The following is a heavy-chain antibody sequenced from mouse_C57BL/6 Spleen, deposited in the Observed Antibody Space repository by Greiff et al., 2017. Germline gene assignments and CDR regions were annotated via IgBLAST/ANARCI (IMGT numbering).Heavy chain of an antibody. CDR3: ARLGNYHAMDY. D-gene: IGHD2-1*01. Sequence: QVQLKQSGAELVKPGASVKISCKASGYAFSSYWMNWVKKRPGKGLEWIGQIYPGDGDTNYNGKFKGKATLTADKSSSTAYMQLSSLTSEDSAVYFCARLGNYHAMDYWGQGTSVTVSS. J-gene: IGHJ4*01. V-gene: IGHV1-80*01. CDR1: GYAFSSYW. CDR2: IYPGDGDT.